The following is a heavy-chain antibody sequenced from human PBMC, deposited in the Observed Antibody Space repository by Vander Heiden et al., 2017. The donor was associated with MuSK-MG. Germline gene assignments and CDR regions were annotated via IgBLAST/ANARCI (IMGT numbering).Heavy chain of an antibody. CDR1: GYVFTNYD. CDR2: MNPNSGTN. J-gene: IGHJ5*01. D-gene: IGHD3-9*01. CDR3: ARGGDDLLSSFYPHWLDS. Sequence: VQLVLSGSGGKKPGASVKGSCKASGYVFTNYDINWVRQAPAQGLEWMGWMNPNSGTNACDNRFLGIFTMTSNTSISTAYTSLSSLRYEAHHLYSCARGGDDLLSSFYPHWLDSW. V-gene: IGHV1-8*01.